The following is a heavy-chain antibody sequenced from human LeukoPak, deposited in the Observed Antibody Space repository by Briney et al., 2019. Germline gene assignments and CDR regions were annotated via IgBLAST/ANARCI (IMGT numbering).Heavy chain of an antibody. CDR2: IRRRSIYI. D-gene: IGHD2-8*02. Sequence: GGSLRLSCAASGFTFNNHSMYLVRLAPGTRREGAASIRRRSIYIYYTDSVRGRFTISRDNAKNSLYLQMNSLRAEDAAVYYCARDQDCTVSSCPRGDDGYDIWGQGTAVTVSS. CDR1: GFTFNNHS. V-gene: IGHV3-21*01. J-gene: IGHJ3*02. CDR3: ARDQDCTVSSCPRGDDGYDI.